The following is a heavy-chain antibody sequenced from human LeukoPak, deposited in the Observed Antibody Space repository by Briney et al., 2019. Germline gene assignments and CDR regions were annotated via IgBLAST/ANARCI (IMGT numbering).Heavy chain of an antibody. V-gene: IGHV3-21*01. CDR3: ARRIDSLIAFDL. CDR1: GFAFSTSN. Sequence: GGSLRLSCAASGFAFSTSNVHWVRQAPGQGLEWVSSITSSSSYIYYADSVKGRFTISRDNAKNSLFLQMNSLRAEDTDVYYCARRIDSLIAFDLWGQGTVVTVSS. J-gene: IGHJ3*01. CDR2: ITSSSSYI. D-gene: IGHD2-21*01.